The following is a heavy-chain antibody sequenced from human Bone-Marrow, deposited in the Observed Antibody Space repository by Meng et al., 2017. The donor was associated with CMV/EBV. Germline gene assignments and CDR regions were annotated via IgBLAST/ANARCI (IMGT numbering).Heavy chain of an antibody. Sequence: GESLKISCAASGFTFSSYSMNWVRQAPGKGLEWVSAISGSGGSTYYADSVKGRFTISRDNSKNTLYLQMNSLRAEDTAVYYCAKVPVGASSKTHFDYWGQGTLVTVSS. D-gene: IGHD1-26*01. J-gene: IGHJ4*02. CDR3: AKVPVGASSKTHFDY. V-gene: IGHV3-23*01. CDR1: GFTFSSYS. CDR2: ISGSGGST.